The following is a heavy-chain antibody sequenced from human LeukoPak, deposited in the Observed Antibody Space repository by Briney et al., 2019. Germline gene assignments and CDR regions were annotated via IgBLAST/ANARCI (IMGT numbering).Heavy chain of an antibody. CDR1: GFTFSSYA. D-gene: IGHD3-3*01. Sequence: PGGSLRLSCSASGFTFSSYAMSWVRQAPGKGLEWVSAISGSGGSTYYADSAKGRFTISRDNSKNTLYLQMNSLRAEDTAVYYCAKDLDFWSGYRGGSFDYWGQGTLVTVSS. V-gene: IGHV3-23*01. CDR2: ISGSGGST. CDR3: AKDLDFWSGYRGGSFDY. J-gene: IGHJ4*02.